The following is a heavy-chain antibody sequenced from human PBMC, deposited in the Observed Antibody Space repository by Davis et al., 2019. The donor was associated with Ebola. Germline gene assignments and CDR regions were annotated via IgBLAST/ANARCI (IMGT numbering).Heavy chain of an antibody. Sequence: GESLKISCAASGFSLSSHAMHWVRQAPGKGLEWVAVISYDKSYKYYADSVKGRFTISRDNAKNSLYLQMNSLRAEDTAVFYCARVLYGDYTNWFDPWGQGTLVTVSS. CDR1: GFSLSSHA. D-gene: IGHD4-17*01. CDR3: ARVLYGDYTNWFDP. V-gene: IGHV3-30-3*01. J-gene: IGHJ5*02. CDR2: ISYDKSYK.